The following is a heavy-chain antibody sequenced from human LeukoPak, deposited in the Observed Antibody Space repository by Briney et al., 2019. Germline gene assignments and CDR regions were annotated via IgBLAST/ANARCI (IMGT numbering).Heavy chain of an antibody. CDR2: IYTGGST. V-gene: IGHV3-53*01. Sequence: AGGSLRLSCAASGFTVSSNYMSWVRQAPGKGLEWVSVIYTGGSTYYADSVKGRFTTSRDNSKNTLYLQMNSLRAEDTAVYYCAKPRPSYSSSWYDHWGQGTLVTVSS. D-gene: IGHD6-13*01. J-gene: IGHJ5*02. CDR1: GFTVSSNY. CDR3: AKPRPSYSSSWYDH.